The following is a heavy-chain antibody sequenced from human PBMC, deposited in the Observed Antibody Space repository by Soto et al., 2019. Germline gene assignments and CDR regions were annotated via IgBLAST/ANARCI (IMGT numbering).Heavy chain of an antibody. Sequence: QVQLVQSGAEVKKPGASVKVSCKASGYTFTSYDITWVRQATGQGLEWMGWINPNSGNTVYAKKFQGRVTMTRNTSINTAYMELSSLRSEDPAVYYCARADSSTWNYIWFDPWGQGTLGTVSS. CDR3: ARADSSTWNYIWFDP. V-gene: IGHV1-8*01. CDR1: GYTFTSYD. J-gene: IGHJ5*02. D-gene: IGHD6-13*01. CDR2: INPNSGNT.